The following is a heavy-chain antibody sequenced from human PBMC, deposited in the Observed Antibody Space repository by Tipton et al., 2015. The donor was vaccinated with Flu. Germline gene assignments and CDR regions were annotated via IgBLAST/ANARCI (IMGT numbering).Heavy chain of an antibody. J-gene: IGHJ4*02. CDR3: ASFISEYNWNYGEGLDY. V-gene: IGHV4-39*07. CDR2: IYYSGST. D-gene: IGHD1-7*01. CDR1: GGSIRSNSHY. Sequence: TLSLTCTVSGGSIRSNSHYWGWIRQPPGKGLEWIGSIYYSGSTYYNPSLKSRVTISVDTSKNQFSLKLSSVTAADTAVYYCASFISEYNWNYGEGLDYWGQGTLVTVSS.